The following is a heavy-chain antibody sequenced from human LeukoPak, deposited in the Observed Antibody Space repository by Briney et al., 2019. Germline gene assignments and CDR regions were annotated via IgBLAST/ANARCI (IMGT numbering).Heavy chain of an antibody. CDR3: ARGPPRDFGSSGFYFNY. CDR1: GRSFSGYF. D-gene: IGHD3-22*01. V-gene: IGHV4-34*01. J-gene: IGHJ4*02. Sequence: PSETLSLTCAVYGRSFSGYFWSWFRQPPSKGLEWIGEINHSGSTNYNPSLESRVTISEDTSKNQFSLKLSSVTAADTAVYYCARGPPRDFGSSGFYFNYRGQGTLVTVSS. CDR2: INHSGST.